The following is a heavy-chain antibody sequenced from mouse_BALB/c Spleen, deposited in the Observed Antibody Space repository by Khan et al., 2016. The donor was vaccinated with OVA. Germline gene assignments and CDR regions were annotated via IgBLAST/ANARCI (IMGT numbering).Heavy chain of an antibody. Sequence: VQLVESGPGLMQPSQSLSITCTVSGFSLTTYGVHWVRQSPGKGLEWLGVIWSGGSTDYNAAFISRLSISKDNSKSQVFFKMNSLQANDTAIYYCARNYDYDEGLAYWGQGTLVTVSA. CDR1: GFSLTTYG. CDR2: IWSGGST. V-gene: IGHV2-2*02. J-gene: IGHJ3*01. D-gene: IGHD2-4*01. CDR3: ARNYDYDEGLAY.